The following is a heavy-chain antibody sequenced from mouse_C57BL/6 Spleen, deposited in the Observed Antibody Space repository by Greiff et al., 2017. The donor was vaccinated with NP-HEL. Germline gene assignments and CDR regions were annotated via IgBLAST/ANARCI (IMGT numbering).Heavy chain of an antibody. J-gene: IGHJ1*03. D-gene: IGHD2-4*01. CDR3: ARLGYSDYDINFDV. CDR2: INPSNGGT. Sequence: QVQLQQPGTELVKPGASVKLSCKASGYTFTSYWMHWVKQRPGQGLEWIGNINPSNGGTNYNEKFKSKATLTVDKSSSTAYMQLSSLTSEDSAVYYCARLGYSDYDINFDVWGTGTTVTVSS. CDR1: GYTFTSYW. V-gene: IGHV1-53*01.